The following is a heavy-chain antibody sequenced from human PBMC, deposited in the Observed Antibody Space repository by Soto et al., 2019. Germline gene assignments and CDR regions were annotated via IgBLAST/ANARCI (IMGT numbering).Heavy chain of an antibody. J-gene: IGHJ3*01. CDR1: GFTFSTYG. CDR3: ARDSARSGYSMDV. D-gene: IGHD5-12*01. CDR2: VWYDGSYK. V-gene: IGHV3-33*01. Sequence: QVQLVESGGGVVQPGRSLRLSCAASGFTFSTYGMHWVRQAPGNGLEWVAAVWYDGSYKYYADSVKGRFTISRDNSKNTLYLQMNRLRAEDTAVYYCARDSARSGYSMDVWGQGTMVTVSS.